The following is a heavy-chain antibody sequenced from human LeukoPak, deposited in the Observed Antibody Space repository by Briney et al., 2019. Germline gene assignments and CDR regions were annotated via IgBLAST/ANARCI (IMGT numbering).Heavy chain of an antibody. V-gene: IGHV4-4*07. CDR2: IYPRGST. CDR3: ARESIRFSTRFDP. CDR1: GGSISNYY. Sequence: SETLPLTCTVSGGSISNYYWSWIRQPAGKGLEWIGRIYPRGSTTYSSSLKSRVTMSADTSKNHFSLNLTSLTAADTAVYYCARESIRFSTRFDPWGQGALVTVSS. D-gene: IGHD3-3*01. J-gene: IGHJ5*02.